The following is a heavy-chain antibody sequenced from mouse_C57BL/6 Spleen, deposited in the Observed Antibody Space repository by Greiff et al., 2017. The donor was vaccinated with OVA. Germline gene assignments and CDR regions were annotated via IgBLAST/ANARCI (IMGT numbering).Heavy chain of an antibody. CDR2: INYDGSST. CDR3: ARLWPMMDY. V-gene: IGHV5-16*01. CDR1: GFTFSDYY. Sequence: EVQLVESEGGLVQPGSSMKLSSTASGFTFSDYYMAWVRQVPEKGLEWVANINYDGSSTYYLDSLKSRFIISRDNAKNILYLQMSSLKSEDTATYYCARLWPMMDYWGQGTSVTVSS. J-gene: IGHJ4*01. D-gene: IGHD6-5*01.